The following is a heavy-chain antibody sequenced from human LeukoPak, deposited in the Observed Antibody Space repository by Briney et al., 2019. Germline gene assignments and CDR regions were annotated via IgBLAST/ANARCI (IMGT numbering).Heavy chain of an antibody. Sequence: AGGSLRLSCAASGYTFSSYGMHWVRQAPGKGLEWVAVIWYDGSNKYYADSVKGRFTISRDNSKNTLYLQMNSLRAEDTAVYYCARDQGPGYYYYMDVWGKGTTVTVSS. J-gene: IGHJ6*03. V-gene: IGHV3-33*01. CDR1: GYTFSSYG. CDR3: ARDQGPGYYYYMDV. D-gene: IGHD1-14*01. CDR2: IWYDGSNK.